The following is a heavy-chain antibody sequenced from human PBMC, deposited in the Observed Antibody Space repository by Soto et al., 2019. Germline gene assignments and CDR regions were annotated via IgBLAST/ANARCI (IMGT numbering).Heavy chain of an antibody. J-gene: IGHJ4*02. CDR3: AADGDYDYVWGSYRYTD. D-gene: IGHD3-16*02. CDR2: IVVGSGNT. CDR1: GFNFTSSS. V-gene: IGHV1-58*01. Sequence: SLKGSCKTSGFNFTSSSVRWVRQALSQLLEWIGWIVVGSGNTNYAQKFQERVTITRDMSTSTAYMELSSLRSEDTAVYYCAADGDYDYVWGSYRYTDWGQGTLVTVS.